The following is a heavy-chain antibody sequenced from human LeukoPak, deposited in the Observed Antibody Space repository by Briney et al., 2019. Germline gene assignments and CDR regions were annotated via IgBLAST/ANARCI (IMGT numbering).Heavy chain of an antibody. CDR2: ISGSSSYI. J-gene: IGHJ4*02. D-gene: IGHD3-10*01. V-gene: IGHV3-21*01. CDR1: GFTFSRYS. CDR3: ARDGITLVRGVTVFDF. Sequence: PGGSLRLSCAASGFTFSRYSMNWVRQAPEKGLEWVSSISGSSSYIYYADSVKGRFTISRDNAKNSLYLQMNSLRAEDTAVYYCARDGITLVRGVTVFDFWGQGTLVTVSS.